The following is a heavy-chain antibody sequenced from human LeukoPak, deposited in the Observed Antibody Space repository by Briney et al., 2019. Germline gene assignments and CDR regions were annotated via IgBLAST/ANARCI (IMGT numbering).Heavy chain of an antibody. D-gene: IGHD6-13*01. Sequence: SETLSLTCTVSGGSISSSSYYWGWIRQPPGKGLEWIGSIYYSGSTYYNPSLKSRVTISVDTSKNQFSLKLSSVTAADTAVYYCASSHGRLMITTGYSSSWYGYWGQGTLVTVSS. CDR3: ASSHGRLMITTGYSSSWYGY. CDR1: GGSISSSSYY. J-gene: IGHJ4*02. V-gene: IGHV4-39*07. CDR2: IYYSGST.